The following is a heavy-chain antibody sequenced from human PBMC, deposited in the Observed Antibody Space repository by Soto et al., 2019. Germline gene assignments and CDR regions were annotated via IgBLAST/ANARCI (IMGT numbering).Heavy chain of an antibody. CDR2: IYYSGST. D-gene: IGHD3-22*01. Sequence: PSETLSLTCTVSGGSISSGGYYWSWIRQHPGKGLEWIGYIYYSGSTYYNPSLKSRVTISVDTSKNQFSLKLSSVTAADTAVYYCARGTVYYYDSSGYYFDYWGQGTLVTVSS. V-gene: IGHV4-31*03. J-gene: IGHJ4*02. CDR1: GGSISSGGYY. CDR3: ARGTVYYYDSSGYYFDY.